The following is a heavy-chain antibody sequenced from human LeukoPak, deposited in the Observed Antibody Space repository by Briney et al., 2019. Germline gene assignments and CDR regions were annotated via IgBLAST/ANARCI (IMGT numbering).Heavy chain of an antibody. CDR3: ARSREANYYYYMDV. Sequence: PGGSLRLSCAASGFTFSSYSMNWVRQAPGKGLEWVSSISSSSSYIYYADSVKGRFTISRDNAKNSLYLQMNSLRAEDTAVYYCARSREANYYYYMDVWGKGTTVTISS. J-gene: IGHJ6*03. CDR2: ISSSSSYI. CDR1: GFTFSSYS. V-gene: IGHV3-21*01.